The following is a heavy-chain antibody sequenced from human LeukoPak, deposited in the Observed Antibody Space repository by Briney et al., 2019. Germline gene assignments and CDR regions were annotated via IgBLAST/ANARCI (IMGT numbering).Heavy chain of an antibody. J-gene: IGHJ4*02. CDR3: AREGLTGTTLDY. D-gene: IGHD1-7*01. CDR2: IYTSGST. CDR1: GGSISSGSYY. Sequence: SQTLSLTCTVSGGSISSGSYYWTWIRQPAGKGLEWIGRIYTSGSTNYNPSLKSRVTISVDTSKNQFSLKLSSVTAADTAVYYCAREGLTGTTLDYWGQGTLVTVSS. V-gene: IGHV4-61*02.